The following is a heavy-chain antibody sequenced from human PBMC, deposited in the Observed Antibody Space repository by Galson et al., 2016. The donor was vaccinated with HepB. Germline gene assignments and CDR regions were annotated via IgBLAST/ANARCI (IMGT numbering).Heavy chain of an antibody. Sequence: SLRLSCAASGFTFRTYAMSWARQAPGKGLECVSSISGGGGSTYYADSVKGRFTISRDNSKNTLYLQMNGLRAEDTAVYYCAKSVRSYVFWSGKGLRRYFYGLDVWGQGTTVIVSS. V-gene: IGHV3-23*01. J-gene: IGHJ6*02. D-gene: IGHD3-3*01. CDR1: GFTFRTYA. CDR3: AKSVRSYVFWSGKGLRRYFYGLDV. CDR2: ISGGGGST.